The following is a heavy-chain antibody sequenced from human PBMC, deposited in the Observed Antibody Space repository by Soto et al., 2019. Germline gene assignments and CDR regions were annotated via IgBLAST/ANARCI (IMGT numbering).Heavy chain of an antibody. CDR2: IYYNGNI. CDR1: GGSITSGDYY. V-gene: IGHV4-30-4*01. Sequence: PSETLSLTCTVSGGSITSGDYYWSWIRQPPGKGLEWIAYIYYNGNIYSNPSLKSRLTMSRDTSKNQFSLKLDSVTATDTAVYYCARAKEGGWFEGTAFDSWGQGTLVTVSS. J-gene: IGHJ4*02. D-gene: IGHD3-10*01. CDR3: ARAKEGGWFEGTAFDS.